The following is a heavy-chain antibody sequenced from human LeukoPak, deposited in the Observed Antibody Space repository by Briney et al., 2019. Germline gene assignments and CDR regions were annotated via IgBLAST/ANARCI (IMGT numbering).Heavy chain of an antibody. J-gene: IGHJ4*02. CDR1: GFTFSSYA. V-gene: IGHV3-30-3*01. D-gene: IGHD3-22*01. Sequence: PGRSLRLSYAASGFTFSSYAMHWVRQAPGKGLEWVAVISYDGSNKYYADSVKGRFTISRDNSKNTLYLQMNSLRAEDTAVYYCADGSGYYYFAGLYWGQGTLVTVSS. CDR2: ISYDGSNK. CDR3: ADGSGYYYFAGLY.